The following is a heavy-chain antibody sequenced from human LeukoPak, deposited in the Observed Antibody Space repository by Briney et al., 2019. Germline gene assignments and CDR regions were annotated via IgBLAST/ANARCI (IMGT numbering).Heavy chain of an antibody. J-gene: IGHJ4*02. CDR2: INHSGST. V-gene: IGHV4-34*01. D-gene: IGHD6-13*01. CDR1: GGSFSGYY. CDR3: ARYSSSWYPVFDY. Sequence: SETLSLTCAVYGGSFSGYYWSWIRQPPGKGLEWIGEINHSGSTNYNPSLKSRVTISVDASKNQFSLKLSSVTAADTAVYYCARYSSSWYPVFDYWGQGTLVTVSS.